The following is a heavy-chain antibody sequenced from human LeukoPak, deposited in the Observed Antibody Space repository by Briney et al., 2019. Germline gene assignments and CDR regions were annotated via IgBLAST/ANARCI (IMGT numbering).Heavy chain of an antibody. CDR1: GFTFSSYA. D-gene: IGHD3-22*01. V-gene: IGHV3-23*01. J-gene: IGHJ3*02. CDR2: ISGSGGST. Sequence: GGSLRLFCAVSGFTFSSYAMSWVRQAPGKGLEWVSAISGSGGSTYYADSVKGRFTISRDNSKNTVYLQMNSLRAEDTAVYYCAKEYRRNYYDSSGSRDAFDIWGQGTMVTVSS. CDR3: AKEYRRNYYDSSGSRDAFDI.